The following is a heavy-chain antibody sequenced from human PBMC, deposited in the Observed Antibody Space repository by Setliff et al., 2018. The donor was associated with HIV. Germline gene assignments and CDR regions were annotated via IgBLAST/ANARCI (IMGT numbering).Heavy chain of an antibody. J-gene: IGHJ5*02. V-gene: IGHV1-2*02. CDR3: ALASIVSTARWNH. CDR1: GYTFSGYY. D-gene: IGHD1-26*01. Sequence: GASVKVSCKASGYTFSGYYLHWVRRAPGQGLEWMGWINPNSGATNYAQNFQGRVTMTRDTSNSTAYMDLSSLTSDDTAVYYCALASIVSTARWNHWGRGTLVTVSS. CDR2: INPNSGAT.